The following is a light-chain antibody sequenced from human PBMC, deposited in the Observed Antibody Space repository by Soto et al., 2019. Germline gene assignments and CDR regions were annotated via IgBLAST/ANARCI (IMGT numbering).Light chain of an antibody. CDR3: QQCATPPLT. J-gene: IGKJ4*01. CDR1: QNIENNY. V-gene: IGKV3-20*01. Sequence: EIVLTQSPGTLSLAPGESATLSCRASQNIENNYLAWYQQKPGQAPRLLIDDASRRATGIPDRFSGSGSGTDFTLTISRLQAEDFAVYYCQQCATPPLTFGGGTRVEI. CDR2: DAS.